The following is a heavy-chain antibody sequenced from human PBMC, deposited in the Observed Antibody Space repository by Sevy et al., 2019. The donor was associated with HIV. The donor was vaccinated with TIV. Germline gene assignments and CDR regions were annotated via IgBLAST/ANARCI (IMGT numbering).Heavy chain of an antibody. J-gene: IGHJ3*02. V-gene: IGHV3-7*01. CDR3: ARDPAGWDI. CDR2: IKDDGSVE. CDR1: GFTFSSYW. Sequence: GGSLRLSCVASGFTFSSYWMSWVRQAPGMGLEWVANIKDDGSVEYYVDSVKGRFTISRDNAKKSLYLQMSSLRVEDTAVYYCARDPAGWDIWGHGTLVTVSS. D-gene: IGHD6-19*01.